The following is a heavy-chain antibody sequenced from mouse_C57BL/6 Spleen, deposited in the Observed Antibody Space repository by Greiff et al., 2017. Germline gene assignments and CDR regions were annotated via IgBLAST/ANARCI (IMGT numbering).Heavy chain of an antibody. CDR1: GYTFTSYW. V-gene: IGHV1-61*01. CDR3: ARDDYDDAMDY. J-gene: IGHJ4*01. D-gene: IGHD2-4*01. CDR2: IYPSDSET. Sequence: QVQLQQPGAELVRPGSSVKLSCKASGYTFTSYWMDWVKQRPGQGLEWIGNIYPSDSETHYNQKFKDKATLTVDKSSSTAYMQLSSLTSEDSAVXYCARDDYDDAMDYWGQGTSVTVSS.